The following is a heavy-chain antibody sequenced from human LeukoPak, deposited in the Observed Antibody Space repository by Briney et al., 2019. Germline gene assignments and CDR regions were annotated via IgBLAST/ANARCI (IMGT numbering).Heavy chain of an antibody. Sequence: GGSLRLSCAASGFTFDTYAMNWVRQAPGKGLEWVSAISAGGDSTYYADSVKGRFTISRDNSKSTLYLQMSSLGAEDTAVYYCAKGLKLTTISFDYWGQGSLVTVS. CDR3: AKGLKLTTISFDY. CDR2: ISAGGDST. D-gene: IGHD4-17*01. V-gene: IGHV3-23*01. CDR1: GFTFDTYA. J-gene: IGHJ4*02.